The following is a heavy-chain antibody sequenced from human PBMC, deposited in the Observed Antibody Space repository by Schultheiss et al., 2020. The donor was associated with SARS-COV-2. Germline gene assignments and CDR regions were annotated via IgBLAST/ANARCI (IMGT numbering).Heavy chain of an antibody. CDR3: ARDSVVPAAMLDP. CDR2: INHSGST. Sequence: SETLSLTCAVYGGSFSGYYWSWIRQPPGKGLEWIGEINHSGSTNYNPSLKSRVTISVDTSKNQFSLKLSSVTAADTAVYYCARDSVVPAAMLDPWGQGTLVTVSS. V-gene: IGHV4-34*01. J-gene: IGHJ5*02. CDR1: GGSFSGYY. D-gene: IGHD2-2*01.